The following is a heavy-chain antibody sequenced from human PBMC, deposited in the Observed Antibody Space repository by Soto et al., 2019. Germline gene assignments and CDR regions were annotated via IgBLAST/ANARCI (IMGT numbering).Heavy chain of an antibody. V-gene: IGHV1-69*13. J-gene: IGHJ5*02. Sequence: ASVKVSCKASGGTFSSYAISWVRQAPGQGLEWMGGIIPIFGTANYAQKFQGRVTITADESTSTAYMELSSLRSEDTAVYYCARDRCSGGSCYSGPWFDPWGQGTLVTVSS. CDR1: GGTFSSYA. D-gene: IGHD2-15*01. CDR2: IIPIFGTA. CDR3: ARDRCSGGSCYSGPWFDP.